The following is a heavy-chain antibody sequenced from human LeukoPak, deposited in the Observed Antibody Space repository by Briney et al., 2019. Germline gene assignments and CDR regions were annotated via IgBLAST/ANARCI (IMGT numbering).Heavy chain of an antibody. Sequence: PSETLSLACTVSGGSISSYYWSWIRQPPGKGLEWFGYIYDSGTTNYNPSLKSRVTISVDTSKNQFSLKLSSVTAADTAVYYCARVSPAYVVYWGQGTLVTVSS. D-gene: IGHD3-22*01. CDR1: GGSISSYY. J-gene: IGHJ4*02. V-gene: IGHV4-59*08. CDR3: ARVSPAYVVY. CDR2: IYDSGTT.